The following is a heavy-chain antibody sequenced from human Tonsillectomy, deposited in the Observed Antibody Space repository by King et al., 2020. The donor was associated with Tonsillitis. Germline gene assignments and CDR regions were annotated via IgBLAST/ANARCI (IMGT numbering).Heavy chain of an antibody. CDR3: VGSYDFARGHSNWFDP. J-gene: IGHJ5*02. Sequence: VQLVESGGGLVQPGGSLRLSCSASGFTFNGFAVHWVRQAPGKGLEHVAAISFNGGTTFYADSVKGRFTISRGNSENSLYLQMSSLKTEDTAVYHCVGSYDFARGHSNWFDPWGQGTLVTVSS. CDR2: ISFNGGTT. CDR1: GFTFNGFA. V-gene: IGHV3-64D*08. D-gene: IGHD1-26*01.